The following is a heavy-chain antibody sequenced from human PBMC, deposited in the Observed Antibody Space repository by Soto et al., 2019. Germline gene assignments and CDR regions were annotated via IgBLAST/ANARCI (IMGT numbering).Heavy chain of an antibody. CDR1: GYTFTSYA. CDR3: ASRYYDFWSGYPTPLDY. J-gene: IGHJ4*02. D-gene: IGHD3-3*01. Sequence: ASVKVSCKASGYTFTSYAMQWVRQAPGQRLEWMGWINAGNGNTKYSQKFQGRVTITRDTSASTAYMVLSSLRSEDTAVYYCASRYYDFWSGYPTPLDYCGQGTLVXLS. CDR2: INAGNGNT. V-gene: IGHV1-3*01.